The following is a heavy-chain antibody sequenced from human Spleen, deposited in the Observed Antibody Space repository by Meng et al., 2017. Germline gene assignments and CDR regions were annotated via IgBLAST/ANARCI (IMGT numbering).Heavy chain of an antibody. V-gene: IGHV4-34*01. CDR3: AREGYCSGGSCFGSPEDYYYYGMDV. CDR2: INHSGST. CDR1: GGSFSGYY. J-gene: IGHJ6*02. D-gene: IGHD2-15*01. Sequence: SETLSLTCAVYGGSFSGYYWSWIRQPPGKGLEWIGEINHSGSTNYNPSLKSRVTISVDTSKNQFSLKLSSVTAADTAVYYCAREGYCSGGSCFGSPEDYYYYGMDVWGQGTTVTVSS.